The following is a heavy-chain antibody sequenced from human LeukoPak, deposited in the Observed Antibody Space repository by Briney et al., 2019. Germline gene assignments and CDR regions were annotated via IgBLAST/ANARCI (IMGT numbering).Heavy chain of an antibody. CDR2: ISYSGGTK. D-gene: IGHD6-19*01. Sequence: GGSLRLSCAASGFTFSSYAMTWVRQAPGKGVEWGSGISYSGGTKYYADSVKGRFTISRDNSKNTLYLQMSSLRAEDTAVYYCAKDTGQWPIRTFDYWGQGTLVTVSS. V-gene: IGHV3-23*01. CDR3: AKDTGQWPIRTFDY. J-gene: IGHJ4*02. CDR1: GFTFSSYA.